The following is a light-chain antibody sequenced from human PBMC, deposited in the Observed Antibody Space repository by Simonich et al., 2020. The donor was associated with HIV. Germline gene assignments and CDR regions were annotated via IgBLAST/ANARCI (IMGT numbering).Light chain of an antibody. V-gene: IGLV3-1*01. CDR3: QAWDSSSWV. Sequence: SYELTQPPSVSVSPGQTASITCSGDKLGDKYASWYQQKPGQSPVLVIYQDSQRPSGIPERCAGSNSGNTATLTISGTQAMDEADYYCQAWDSSSWVFGGGTKLTVL. CDR2: QDS. J-gene: IGLJ3*02. CDR1: KLGDKY.